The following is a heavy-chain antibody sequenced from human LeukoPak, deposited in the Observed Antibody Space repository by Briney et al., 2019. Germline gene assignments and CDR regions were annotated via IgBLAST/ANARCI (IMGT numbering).Heavy chain of an antibody. Sequence: GGSLRLSCAASGFAFSSYDMHWVRQASGKGLEWVSAIGTAGDTYYPGSVKGRFTISRENAKNSLYLQMNSLRAGDTAVYYCARAYRGYYGSGSYYNDAFDIWGQGTMVTVSS. CDR1: GFAFSSYD. CDR3: ARAYRGYYGSGSYYNDAFDI. V-gene: IGHV3-13*04. D-gene: IGHD3-10*01. CDR2: IGTAGDT. J-gene: IGHJ3*02.